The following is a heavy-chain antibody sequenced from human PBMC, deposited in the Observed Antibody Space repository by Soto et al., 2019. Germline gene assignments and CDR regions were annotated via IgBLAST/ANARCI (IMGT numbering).Heavy chain of an antibody. V-gene: IGHV3-74*01. D-gene: IGHD3-22*01. Sequence: PGGSLRLSCAASGFPFTNYWMDWVRQTPGKGLVWVARIYSDGSSTNYADSVKGRFTISRDNTKTSLYLQMNSLRAEDTAVYYCARDGGPDSSGYYYYQFEYWGQGTLVTVSS. CDR2: IYSDGSST. CDR1: GFPFTNYW. J-gene: IGHJ4*02. CDR3: ARDGGPDSSGYYYYQFEY.